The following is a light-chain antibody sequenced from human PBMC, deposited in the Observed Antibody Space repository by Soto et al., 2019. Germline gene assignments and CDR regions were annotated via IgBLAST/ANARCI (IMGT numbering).Light chain of an antibody. J-gene: IGKJ1*01. V-gene: IGKV3-11*01. CDR2: DAS. CDR3: QQRDNWPWT. Sequence: ETMLTQSPATLSLSPGERATLSCRASQSVRSNLAWYQHKPGQAPRLLIYDASNRATGIPGRFSGSGSGTDFTLTISNLEPEDFAVYYCQQRDNWPWTFGQGAKVEIK. CDR1: QSVRSN.